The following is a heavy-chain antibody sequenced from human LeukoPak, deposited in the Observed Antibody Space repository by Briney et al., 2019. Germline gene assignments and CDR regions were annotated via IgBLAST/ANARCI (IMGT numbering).Heavy chain of an antibody. J-gene: IGHJ4*02. CDR1: GFTFSSYA. Sequence: GGSLRLSCAASGFTFSSYAMSWVRQAPGKGLEWVSAISGSGGSTYYADSVKGRFTISRDNSKNTLYLQMNSQRAEDTAVYYCAKRFPYSYGYAYYFDYWGQGTLVTVSS. D-gene: IGHD5-18*01. V-gene: IGHV3-23*01. CDR2: ISGSGGST. CDR3: AKRFPYSYGYAYYFDY.